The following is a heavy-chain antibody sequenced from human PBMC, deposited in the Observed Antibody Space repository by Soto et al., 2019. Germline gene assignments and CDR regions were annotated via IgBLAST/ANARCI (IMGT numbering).Heavy chain of an antibody. CDR2: IYYSGST. V-gene: IGHV4-31*03. J-gene: IGHJ4*02. D-gene: IGHD1-26*01. Sequence: SETLSLTCTVSGGSISSGGYYWSWIRQHPGKGLEWIGYIYYSGSTYYNLSLKSRVTISVDTSKNQFSLKLSSVTAADTAVYYCAREATNENFDYWGQGTLVTVS. CDR3: AREATNENFDY. CDR1: GGSISSGGYY.